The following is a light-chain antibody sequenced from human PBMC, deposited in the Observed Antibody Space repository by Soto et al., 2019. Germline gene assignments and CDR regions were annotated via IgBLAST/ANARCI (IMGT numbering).Light chain of an antibody. CDR3: SSKTTSNTVL. J-gene: IGLJ2*01. V-gene: IGLV2-14*01. Sequence: QSALTQPASVSGSPGQSITISCTGTSSDVGDYNFVSWYQQHPGKVPKLMIYEVNNRPSGVSNRFSGSKSGSTASLTISGLQAEDEADYYCSSKTTSNTVLFGGGTKLTVL. CDR2: EVN. CDR1: SSDVGDYNF.